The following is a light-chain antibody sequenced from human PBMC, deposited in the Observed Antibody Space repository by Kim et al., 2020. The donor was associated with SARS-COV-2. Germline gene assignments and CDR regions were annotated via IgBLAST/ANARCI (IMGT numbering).Light chain of an antibody. CDR1: EDISIY. Sequence: SASVGDRVTITRQASEDISIYLNWYQQKPGKAPKLLINDASKLETGVPSRFTGSGSGTSFTFTVSSLQPEDIATYYCQQYKSLPAFGGGTKVEIK. V-gene: IGKV1-33*01. CDR3: QQYKSLPA. CDR2: DAS. J-gene: IGKJ4*01.